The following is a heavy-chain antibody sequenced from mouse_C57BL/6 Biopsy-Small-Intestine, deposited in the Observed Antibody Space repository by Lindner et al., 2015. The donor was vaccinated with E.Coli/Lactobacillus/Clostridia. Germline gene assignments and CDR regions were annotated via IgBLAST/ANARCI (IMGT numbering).Heavy chain of an antibody. Sequence: VQLQESGAELVRPGASVKVSCKASGYAFTNYLIEWIKQRPGQGLEWIGVINPGSGGTNYNEKFKGKATLTADKSSSTAYMELRSLTSEDSAVYFCARGLGYFDYWGQGTTLTVSS. CDR1: GYAFTNYL. V-gene: IGHV1-54*01. CDR2: INPGSGGT. CDR3: ARGLGYFDY. D-gene: IGHD3-3*01. J-gene: IGHJ2*01.